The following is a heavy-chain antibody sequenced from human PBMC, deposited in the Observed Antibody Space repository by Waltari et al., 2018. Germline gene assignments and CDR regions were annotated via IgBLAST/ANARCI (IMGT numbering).Heavy chain of an antibody. CDR1: GGSISRYY. CDR3: ARDDIVVVPAAIPDYYYYMDV. J-gene: IGHJ6*03. D-gene: IGHD2-2*02. CDR2: IYTSGST. V-gene: IGHV4-4*07. Sequence: QVQLQESGPGLVKPSETLSLTCTVSGGSISRYYWRWTRQTAGTGLGWIGRIYTSGSTNYTPPLKSRVTMSVDTSKNQFSLKLSSVTAADTAVYYCARDDIVVVPAAIPDYYYYMDVWGKGTTVTVSS.